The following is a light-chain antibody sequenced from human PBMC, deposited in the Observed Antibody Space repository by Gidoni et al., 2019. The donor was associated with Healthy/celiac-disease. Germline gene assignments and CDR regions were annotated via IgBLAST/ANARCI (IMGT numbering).Light chain of an antibody. V-gene: IGKV1-39*01. CDR3: QQSYSTPHT. Sequence: DIQMNQSPSSLSASVGDRVTITCRASQSISSYLNWYQQKPGKAPKLLIYAASSLQSGVPSRFSGSGSGTDFTLTISSLQPEDFATYYWQQSYSTPHTFGQGTKLEIK. CDR1: QSISSY. J-gene: IGKJ2*01. CDR2: AAS.